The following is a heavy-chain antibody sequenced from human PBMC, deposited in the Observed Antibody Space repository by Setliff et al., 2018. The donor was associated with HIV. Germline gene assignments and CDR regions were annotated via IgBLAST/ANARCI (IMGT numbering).Heavy chain of an antibody. CDR1: GFTFSNYR. V-gene: IGHV3-48*04. J-gene: IGHJ4*02. D-gene: IGHD6-19*01. CDR2: ISSSTSTI. Sequence: PWGSLRLSCAASGFTFSNYRMNWVRQAPGKGLEWVSYISSSTSTIDYADSVKGRFTISRDNAKNSLYLQMNSLRAEDTAVYYCARAGYSRGTLLDYWGQGTLVTVSS. CDR3: ARAGYSRGTLLDY.